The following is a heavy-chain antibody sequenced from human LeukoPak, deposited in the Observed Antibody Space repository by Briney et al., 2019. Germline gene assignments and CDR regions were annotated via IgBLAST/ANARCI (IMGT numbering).Heavy chain of an antibody. CDR1: GYTFTGYY. CDR2: INPNSGGT. Sequence: ASVKVSCKASGYTFTGYYMHWVRQAPGQGLEWMGWINPNSGGTYYAQKFQGRVTMTSDTSISTAYMELSRLRSDNTAVYYCARGYFGTTYAFDIWGQGTMVTVSS. V-gene: IGHV1-2*02. CDR3: ARGYFGTTYAFDI. D-gene: IGHD1-14*01. J-gene: IGHJ3*02.